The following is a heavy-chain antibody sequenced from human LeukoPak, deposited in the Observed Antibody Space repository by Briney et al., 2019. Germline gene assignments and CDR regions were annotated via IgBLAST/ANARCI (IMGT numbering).Heavy chain of an antibody. CDR1: GYTFTGYY. Sequence: ASVNVSCKASGYTFTGYYMHWVRQAPGQGLEWMGWINPNSGVTHYPQKFQGRVTLTRDTSIRTAYMEVSSLRSDDTAVYYCARGLQWLEAFDYWGLGTLVTVSS. CDR3: ARGLQWLEAFDY. CDR2: INPNSGVT. V-gene: IGHV1-2*02. J-gene: IGHJ4*02. D-gene: IGHD6-19*01.